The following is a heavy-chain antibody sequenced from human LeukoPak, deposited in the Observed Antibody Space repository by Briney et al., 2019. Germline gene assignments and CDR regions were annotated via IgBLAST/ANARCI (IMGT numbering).Heavy chain of an antibody. CDR3: AKDYRLSYDFWSGYWDV. CDR1: GFTFSSYA. V-gene: IGHV3-23*01. D-gene: IGHD3-3*01. Sequence: GGSLRLSCAASGFTFSSYAMSWVRQAPGKGLEWVSAISGSGGSTYYADSVKGRFTISRDNSKNTLYLQMNSLRAEDTAVYYCAKDYRLSYDFWSGYWDVWGQGTTVTVSS. CDR2: ISGSGGST. J-gene: IGHJ6*02.